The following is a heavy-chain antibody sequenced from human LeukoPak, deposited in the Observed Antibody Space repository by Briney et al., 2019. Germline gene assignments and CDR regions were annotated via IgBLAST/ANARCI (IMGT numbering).Heavy chain of an antibody. V-gene: IGHV3-23*01. CDR2: ISGSGGST. J-gene: IGHJ4*02. CDR3: AAVLYSSSWLN. CDR1: GFTFSSYA. Sequence: GGSLRLSCAASGFTFSSYAMSWVRQAPGKGLDWVSAISGSGGSTYYADSVKGRFTISRDNSKNTLYLQMNSLRAEDTAVYYCAAVLYSSSWLNWGQGTLVTVSS. D-gene: IGHD6-13*01.